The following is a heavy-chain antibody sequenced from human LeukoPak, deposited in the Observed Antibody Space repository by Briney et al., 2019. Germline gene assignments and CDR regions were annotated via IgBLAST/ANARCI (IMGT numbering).Heavy chain of an antibody. Sequence: PSETLPLTCAVYGGSFSGFYWNWIRQPPGKGLEWIGEINHSGSTNCNPSLKSRVTISVDTSRNQFSLRLSSVTAADTAVYYCARGNYYDSGSYYAFDYWGQGTLVTVSS. V-gene: IGHV4-34*01. CDR1: GGSFSGFY. CDR3: ARGNYYDSGSYYAFDY. CDR2: INHSGST. J-gene: IGHJ4*02. D-gene: IGHD3-22*01.